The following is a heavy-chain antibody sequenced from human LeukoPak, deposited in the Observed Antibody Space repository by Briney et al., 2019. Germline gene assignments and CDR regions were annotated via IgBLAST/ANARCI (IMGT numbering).Heavy chain of an antibody. Sequence: GGSLRLSCAASGFTFSSYGMHWVRQAPGKGLEWVAVIWYDGSNKYYADSVKGRFTISRDNSKNTLYLQMNSLRAEDTAVYYCARDPALYYYGSGSYYYYYGMDVWGKGPRSPSPQ. CDR3: ARDPALYYYGSGSYYYYYGMDV. CDR1: GFTFSSYG. CDR2: IWYDGSNK. J-gene: IGHJ6*01. D-gene: IGHD3-10*01. V-gene: IGHV3-33*01.